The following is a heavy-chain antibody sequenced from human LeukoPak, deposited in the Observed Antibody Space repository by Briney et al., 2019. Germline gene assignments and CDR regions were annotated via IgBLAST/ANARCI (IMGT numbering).Heavy chain of an antibody. J-gene: IGHJ5*02. CDR3: ARGRGTYGWFDP. Sequence: GGCPRLSYAHSGFSSYSYWIHCAPHALEEGRLWVARSNGDGSSINYADSVKGRFTITRDNDKNTLYLQMNTLRVEDTAVYYCARGRGTYGWFDPWGQGTLVTVSS. CDR1: GFSSYSYW. D-gene: IGHD1/OR15-1a*01. V-gene: IGHV3-74*01. CDR2: SNGDGSSI.